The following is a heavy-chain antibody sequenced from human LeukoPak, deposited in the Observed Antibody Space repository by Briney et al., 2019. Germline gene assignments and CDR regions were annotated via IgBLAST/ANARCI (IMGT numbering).Heavy chain of an antibody. Sequence: SVKVSCKASGGTFSSYAISWVRQAPGQGLEWMGGIIPIFGTANYAQKFQGRVTITADESTSTAYMELSSLRFEDTAVYYCASRLTEMGFDYWGQGTLVTVSS. V-gene: IGHV1-69*13. J-gene: IGHJ4*02. D-gene: IGHD5-24*01. CDR1: GGTFSSYA. CDR2: IIPIFGTA. CDR3: ASRLTEMGFDY.